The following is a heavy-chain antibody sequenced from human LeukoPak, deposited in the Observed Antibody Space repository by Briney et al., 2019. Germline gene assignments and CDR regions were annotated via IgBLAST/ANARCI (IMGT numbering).Heavy chain of an antibody. CDR2: IISDGSST. D-gene: IGHD3-10*01. V-gene: IGHV3-74*01. Sequence: GGSLRLSCAASGFNFNAFDMYWVRQAPGKGLVWVSRIISDGSSTSYADSVKGRFTISRDNAKNTLYLQMNSLRDEDTAVYYCARGHVPGSDRYWDYWGQGILVTVSS. CDR1: GFNFNAFD. J-gene: IGHJ4*02. CDR3: ARGHVPGSDRYWDY.